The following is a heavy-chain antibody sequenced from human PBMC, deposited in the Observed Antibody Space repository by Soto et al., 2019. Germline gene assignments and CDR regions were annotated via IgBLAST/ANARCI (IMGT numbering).Heavy chain of an antibody. CDR2: IYPGDSDT. D-gene: IGHD6-19*01. CDR3: ARHVAVAGYFDY. V-gene: IGHV5-51*01. CDR1: GYSFTSYW. J-gene: IGHJ4*02. Sequence: GQALKLSCKGSGYSFTSYWIGWVRQMPGKGLEWMGIIYPGDSDTRYSPSFQGQVTISADKSISTAYLQWSSLKASDTAMYYCARHVAVAGYFDYWGQGTLVTVSS.